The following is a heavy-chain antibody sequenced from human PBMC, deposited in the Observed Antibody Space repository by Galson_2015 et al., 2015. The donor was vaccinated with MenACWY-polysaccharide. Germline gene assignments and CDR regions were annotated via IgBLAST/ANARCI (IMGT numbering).Heavy chain of an antibody. CDR3: AKKGCLTTNCEANWFHP. CDR1: GFTFSDYG. D-gene: IGHD2-21*01. V-gene: IGHV3-33*06. Sequence: SLRLSCAASGFTFSDYGIHWVRQAPGKGLDWVAVVWASGGRKYYGDSVKGRFTISRDISKSTVYLEMNSLGAEDTAVYYCAKKGCLTTNCEANWFHPWGQGTPVTVSS. CDR2: VWASGGRK. J-gene: IGHJ5*02.